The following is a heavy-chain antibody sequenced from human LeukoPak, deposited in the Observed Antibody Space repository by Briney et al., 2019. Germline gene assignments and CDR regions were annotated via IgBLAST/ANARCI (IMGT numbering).Heavy chain of an antibody. CDR2: IRYDGSNK. CDR1: GFTFSSYG. J-gene: IGHJ4*02. CDR3: AKVRKCSSTSCSLGLIFDY. Sequence: GGSLRLSCAASGFTFSSYGVHWVRQAPGKGLEWVAFIRYDGSNKYYADSVEGRFTISRDNSKNTLYLQMNSLRAEDTAVYYCAKVRKCSSTSCSLGLIFDYWGQGTLVTVSS. V-gene: IGHV3-30*02. D-gene: IGHD2-2*01.